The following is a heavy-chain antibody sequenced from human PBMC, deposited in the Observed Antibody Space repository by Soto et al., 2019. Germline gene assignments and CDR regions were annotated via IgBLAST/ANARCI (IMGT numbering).Heavy chain of an antibody. V-gene: IGHV1-18*01. J-gene: IGHJ4*02. CDR2: ISAYNGNT. D-gene: IGHD3-3*01. CDR1: GYTFTSYG. Sequence: GASVKVSCKASGYTFTSYGISWVRQAPGQGLEWMGWISAYNGNTNYAQKLQGRVTMATDTSTSTAYMELRSLRSDDTAVYYCARFELVTIFGVAPFDYWGQGTLVTVSS. CDR3: ARFELVTIFGVAPFDY.